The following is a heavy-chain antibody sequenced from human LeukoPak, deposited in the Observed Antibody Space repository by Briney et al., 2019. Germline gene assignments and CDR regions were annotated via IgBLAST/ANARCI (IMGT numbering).Heavy chain of an antibody. CDR1: GGTFTSYA. Sequence: ASVEVPCTASGGTFTSYAISWVRQAPGQGLEWMGGIIPIFGTANYAQKFQGRVTITADKSTSTAYMELSSLRSEDTAVYYCARDLEGYDSSGYYYGRYFDYWGQGTLVTVSS. V-gene: IGHV1-69*06. CDR3: ARDLEGYDSSGYYYGRYFDY. CDR2: IIPIFGTA. D-gene: IGHD3-22*01. J-gene: IGHJ4*02.